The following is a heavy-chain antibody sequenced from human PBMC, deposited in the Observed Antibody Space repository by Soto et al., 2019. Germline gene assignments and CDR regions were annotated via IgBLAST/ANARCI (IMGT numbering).Heavy chain of an antibody. Sequence: PGGSLRLSCAASGFTFSSYSMNWVRQAPGKGLEWVSSISSSSSYIYYADSVKGRFTISRDNSKNTLYLQMNSLRAEDTAVYYCAGTYCSGGSCYGWFDPWGQGTLVTVSS. V-gene: IGHV3-21*01. CDR2: ISSSSSYI. D-gene: IGHD2-15*01. CDR1: GFTFSSYS. CDR3: AGTYCSGGSCYGWFDP. J-gene: IGHJ5*02.